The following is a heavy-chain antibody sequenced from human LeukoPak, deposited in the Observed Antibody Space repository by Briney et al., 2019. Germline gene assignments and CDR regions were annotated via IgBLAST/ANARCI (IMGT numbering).Heavy chain of an antibody. J-gene: IGHJ5*02. D-gene: IGHD2-15*01. Sequence: PGGSLRLSRAASGFTFSSYAMHWVRQAPGKGLEWVAVISYDGSNKYYADSVKGRFTISRDNSKNTLYLQMNSLRAEDTAVYYCARSPEYCSGGSCSWGQGTLVTVSS. CDR1: GFTFSSYA. CDR3: ARSPEYCSGGSCS. CDR2: ISYDGSNK. V-gene: IGHV3-30*04.